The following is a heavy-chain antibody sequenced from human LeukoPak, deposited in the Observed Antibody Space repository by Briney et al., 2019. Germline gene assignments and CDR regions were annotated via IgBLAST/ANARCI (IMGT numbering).Heavy chain of an antibody. J-gene: IGHJ4*02. D-gene: IGHD2-2*02. V-gene: IGHV3-30*02. CDR1: GFTFSSYG. CDR3: AKDHPPYQLLYRELDY. CDR2: IRYDGSNK. Sequence: GGSLRLSCAAPGFTFSSYGMHWVRQAPGKGLEWVAFIRYDGSNKYYADSVKGRFTISRDNSKNTLYLQMNSLRAEDTAVYYCAKDHPPYQLLYRELDYWGQGTLVTVSS.